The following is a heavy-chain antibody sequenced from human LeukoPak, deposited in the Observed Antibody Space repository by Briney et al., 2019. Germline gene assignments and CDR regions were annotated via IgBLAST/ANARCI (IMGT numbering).Heavy chain of an antibody. D-gene: IGHD2-21*02. CDR2: IIPIFGTA. CDR1: GGTFSSYA. Sequence: ASVKVSCKASGGTFSSYAISWVRQAPGQGLEWMGGIIPIFGTANYAQKFQGRVTITADESTSTAYMELSSLRSEDTAVYYCARDSAYCGGDCYYDYWGQGTLVTVSS. J-gene: IGHJ4*02. CDR3: ARDSAYCGGDCYYDY. V-gene: IGHV1-69*13.